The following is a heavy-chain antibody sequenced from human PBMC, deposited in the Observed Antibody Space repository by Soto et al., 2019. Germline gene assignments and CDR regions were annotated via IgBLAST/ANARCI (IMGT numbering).Heavy chain of an antibody. V-gene: IGHV3-30*18. CDR1: GFTFSSYG. CDR3: ANEQLGAEGFLEWLPGSYGMDV. J-gene: IGHJ6*02. D-gene: IGHD3-3*01. CDR2: ISYDGSNK. Sequence: QVQLVESGGGVVQPGRSLRLSCAASGFTFSSYGMHWVRRAPGKGLEWVAVISYDGSNKYYADYVKVRFTISRDNSKNTLYLQMNSLRAEDTAVYYCANEQLGAEGFLEWLPGSYGMDVWGQGTTVTVSS.